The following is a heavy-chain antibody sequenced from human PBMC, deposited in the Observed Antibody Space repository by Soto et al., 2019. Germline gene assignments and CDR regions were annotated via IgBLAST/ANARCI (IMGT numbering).Heavy chain of an antibody. CDR2: IVVGSGNT. Sequence: GASLQAVCEDSGFTFTRSSVQWVRPARGQGLEWIGWIVVGSGNTNYEQKFQERVTITRDMSTSTAYMELSSLRSEDTALYYCAPERIAVAGTWWTRDYGREVW. J-gene: IGHJ6*01. CDR3: APERIAVAGTWWTRDYGREV. CDR1: GFTFTRSS. V-gene: IGHV1-58*01. D-gene: IGHD6-19*01.